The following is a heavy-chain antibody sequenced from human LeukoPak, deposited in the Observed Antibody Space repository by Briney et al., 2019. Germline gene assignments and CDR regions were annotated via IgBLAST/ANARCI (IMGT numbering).Heavy chain of an antibody. Sequence: ASVKVSCKASGYTFTSYGINWVRQATGQGLEWMGWMNPNSGNTGYAQKFQGRVTITRNTSISTAYMELSSLRSEDTAVYYCARRARRWGAFDIWGQGTMVTVSS. V-gene: IGHV1-8*03. CDR2: MNPNSGNT. J-gene: IGHJ3*02. CDR3: ARRARRWGAFDI. D-gene: IGHD4-23*01. CDR1: GYTFTSYG.